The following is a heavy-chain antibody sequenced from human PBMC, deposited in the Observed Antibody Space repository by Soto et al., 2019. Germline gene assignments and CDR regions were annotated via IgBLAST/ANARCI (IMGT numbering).Heavy chain of an antibody. D-gene: IGHD2-2*02. CDR1: GGSVSSTNW. V-gene: IGHV4-4*02. J-gene: IGHJ5*02. Sequence: SETLSLNCAISGGSVSSTNWCSWVRHSPGKGLEWIGEIYKIGSNKYKQYIRGRVNISVDKSNNQLYLKLKDVTAADTAVYYCATMPTRIEVTVLPIPTWGQGTLVTVSS. CDR2: IYKIGSN. CDR3: ATMPTRIEVTVLPIPT.